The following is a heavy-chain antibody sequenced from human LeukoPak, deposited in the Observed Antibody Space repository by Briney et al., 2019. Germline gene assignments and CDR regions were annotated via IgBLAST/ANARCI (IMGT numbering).Heavy chain of an antibody. CDR2: ISSSSSYI. CDR1: GFTFSSYS. CDR3: ARDHRRDGYKNY. J-gene: IGHJ4*02. D-gene: IGHD5-24*01. Sequence: GGSLRLSCAASGFTFSSYSMNWVRQAPGKGLEWVSSISSSSSYINYADSVKGRFTISRDNAKNSLYLQMNSLRAEDTAVYYCARDHRRDGYKNYWGQGTLVTVSS. V-gene: IGHV3-21*01.